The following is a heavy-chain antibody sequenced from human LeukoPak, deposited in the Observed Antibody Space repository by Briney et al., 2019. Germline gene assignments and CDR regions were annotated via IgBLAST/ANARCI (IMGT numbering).Heavy chain of an antibody. Sequence: GWSLRLSCAPSLFTFISYEMNWVRQAPAKGLEWVSYISSSGSTIYYADSVKGRFTISRDNAKNSLYLQMKSLRAEDTAVYYCARDPPNAWGQGTLVTVSS. CDR3: ARDPPNA. CDR2: ISSSGSTI. CDR1: LFTFISYE. D-gene: IGHD2-8*01. J-gene: IGHJ5*02. V-gene: IGHV3-48*03.